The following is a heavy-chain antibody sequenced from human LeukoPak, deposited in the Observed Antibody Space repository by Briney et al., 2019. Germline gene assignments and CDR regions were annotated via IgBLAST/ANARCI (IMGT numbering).Heavy chain of an antibody. CDR2: IYYSGST. D-gene: IGHD6-13*01. CDR1: GGSLSSYY. Sequence: SETLSLTCTVSGGSLSSYYWSWIRHPPGKGLEWIGYIYYSGSTNYNPSLKSRVTISVDTSKNQFSLKLSSVTAADTAVYYCARDSNAAAGKYYYYYGMDVWGQGATVTVSS. V-gene: IGHV4-59*01. CDR3: ARDSNAAAGKYYYYYGMDV. J-gene: IGHJ6*02.